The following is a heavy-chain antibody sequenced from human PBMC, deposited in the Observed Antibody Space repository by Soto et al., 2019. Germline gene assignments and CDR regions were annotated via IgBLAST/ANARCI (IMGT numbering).Heavy chain of an antibody. Sequence: PGGSLRRSFAASGFPFSTSAMNWVRQAPGKVLELVSIISGNSDAAHYAESVKGRFTSSRDNSKNTLYLQMNSLRAEDTAVYYCGKYSGAYAVYNGMKVWAHRTTVIVSS. J-gene: IGHJ6*02. CDR2: ISGNSDAA. V-gene: IGHV3-23*01. CDR3: GKYSGAYAVYNGMKV. D-gene: IGHD1-26*01. CDR1: GFPFSTSA.